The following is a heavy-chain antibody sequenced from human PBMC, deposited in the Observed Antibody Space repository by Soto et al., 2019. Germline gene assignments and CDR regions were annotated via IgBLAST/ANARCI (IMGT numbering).Heavy chain of an antibody. CDR3: ARERVEWFGELWGGFDY. CDR2: ISSSSSTI. V-gene: IGHV3-48*02. CDR1: GFTFSSYS. Sequence: EVQLVESGGGLVQPGGSLRLSCAASGFTFSSYSMNWVRQAPGKGLEWVSYISSSSSTIYYADSVKGRFTISRDNAKNSLYLQMNSLRDEDTAVYYCARERVEWFGELWGGFDYWGQGTLVTVSS. J-gene: IGHJ4*02. D-gene: IGHD3-10*01.